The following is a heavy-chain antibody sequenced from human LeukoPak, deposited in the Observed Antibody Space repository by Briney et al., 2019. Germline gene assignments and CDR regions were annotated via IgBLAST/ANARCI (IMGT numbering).Heavy chain of an antibody. CDR2: IYYSGST. J-gene: IGHJ4*02. Sequence: SETLSLTCTVSGGSISSSSYYWGWIRQPPGKGLEWIGSIYYSGSTYYNPSLKSRVTISVDTSKNQFSLELSSVTAADTAVYYCARFASSLKELRLWGQGTLVTVSS. CDR3: ARFASSLKELRL. CDR1: GGSISSSSYY. V-gene: IGHV4-39*07. D-gene: IGHD1-26*01.